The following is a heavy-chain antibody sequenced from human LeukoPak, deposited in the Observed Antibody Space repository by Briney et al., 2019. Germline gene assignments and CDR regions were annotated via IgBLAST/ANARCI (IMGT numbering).Heavy chain of an antibody. Sequence: PSETLSLTCSVSGYSISRGYYWGWIRQPPGKGLEWIGSINSRGSTYYNPSLKSRVTISVDTSKDQFSLELTSVTAADTAVYFCARESIAVTGTCDCWGQGTLVTVSS. J-gene: IGHJ4*02. CDR2: INSRGST. V-gene: IGHV4-38-2*02. CDR1: GYSISRGYY. CDR3: ARESIAVTGTCDC. D-gene: IGHD6-19*01.